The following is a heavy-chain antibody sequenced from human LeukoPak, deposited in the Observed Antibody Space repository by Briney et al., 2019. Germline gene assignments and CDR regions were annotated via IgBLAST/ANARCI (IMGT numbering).Heavy chain of an antibody. CDR1: GFTFSSYG. CDR2: ISYDGSNK. Sequence: GRSLRLSCAASGFTFSSYGMHWVRQAPGKGLEWVAVISYDGSNKYYADSVKGRFTISRDNSKNTLYLQMNSLSAEDTAVYYCAKERKYYDSSGYSGFDYWGQGTLVTVSS. V-gene: IGHV3-30*18. J-gene: IGHJ4*02. D-gene: IGHD3-22*01. CDR3: AKERKYYDSSGYSGFDY.